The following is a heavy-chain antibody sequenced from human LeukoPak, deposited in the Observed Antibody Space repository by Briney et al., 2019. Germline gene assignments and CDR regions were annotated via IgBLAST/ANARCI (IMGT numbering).Heavy chain of an antibody. J-gene: IGHJ4*02. V-gene: IGHV3-48*02. Sequence: GGSLRLSCAASGFTFSSYSMNWVRQAPGKGLEWVSYISSSSSTIYYADSVKGRFTISRDNAKNSLYLQMNSLRDEDTAVYYCARGLGYSSSSTVVALDCWGQGTLVIVSS. CDR3: ARGLGYSSSSTVVALDC. D-gene: IGHD6-13*01. CDR2: ISSSSSTI. CDR1: GFTFSSYS.